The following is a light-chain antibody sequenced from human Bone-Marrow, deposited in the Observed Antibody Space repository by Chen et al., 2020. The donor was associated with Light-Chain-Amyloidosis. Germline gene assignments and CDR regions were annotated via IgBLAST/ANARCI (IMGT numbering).Light chain of an antibody. J-gene: IGLJ3*02. Sequence: SYVLTQHSSVSVSPGQTATIACGGNNIGSTSMHWYQQTPGQAPLLVVYDDSDRPSGIPERLSGSNSGNTATMTISRVEAGDEADYYCQVWDRSSDRPVFGGGTKLTVL. CDR1: NIGSTS. CDR2: DDS. CDR3: QVWDRSSDRPV. V-gene: IGLV3-21*02.